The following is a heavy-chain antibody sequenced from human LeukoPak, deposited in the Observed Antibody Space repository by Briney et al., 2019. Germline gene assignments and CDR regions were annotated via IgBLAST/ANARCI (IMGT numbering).Heavy chain of an antibody. J-gene: IGHJ4*02. Sequence: GGSLRLSCVVSGFTFSRHAVHWVRQAPRKGLECVAALNSNGAAADYARSVKGRFTISRDDSKNTLFLQMGSLRAEDMAVYYCARNVRGGTSGYYDYWGQGALVTVSS. D-gene: IGHD3-22*01. CDR1: GFTFSRHA. V-gene: IGHV3-64*01. CDR2: LNSNGAAA. CDR3: ARNVRGGTSGYYDY.